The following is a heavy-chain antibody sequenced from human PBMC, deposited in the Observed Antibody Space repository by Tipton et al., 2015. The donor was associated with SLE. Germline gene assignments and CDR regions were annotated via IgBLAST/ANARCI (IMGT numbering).Heavy chain of an antibody. J-gene: IGHJ4*02. CDR1: GVSVSSYY. V-gene: IGHV4-59*02. D-gene: IGHD4-17*01. Sequence: TLSLTCTVSGVSVSSYYWSWIRQPPGKGLEWIGYVSPSGNTNDNPSLNSRVTVSVDTSTNQVSLKMNSVTAADTAVYYCVGDYGDSKFDHWGQGMMVTVSS. CDR2: VSPSGNT. CDR3: VGDYGDSKFDH.